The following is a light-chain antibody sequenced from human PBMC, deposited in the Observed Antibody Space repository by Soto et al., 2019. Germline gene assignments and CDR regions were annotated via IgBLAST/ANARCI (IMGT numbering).Light chain of an antibody. CDR3: QQYRRSPMYT. CDR1: QSVSSSF. Sequence: EIVLTQSPGTLSLSPGERATLSCRASQSVSSSFLAWYQQKPGQAPRLLIYGASSRATGIPDRFSGSGSGTDFPLTISRLEPEDFAVYYCQQYRRSPMYTFGQGTKLEIK. J-gene: IGKJ2*01. CDR2: GAS. V-gene: IGKV3-20*01.